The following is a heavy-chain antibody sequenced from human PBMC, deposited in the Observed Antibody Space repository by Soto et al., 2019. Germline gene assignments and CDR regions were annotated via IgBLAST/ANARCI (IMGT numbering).Heavy chain of an antibody. CDR2: INAGNGTT. D-gene: IGHD3-9*01. CDR3: ARFFFFQAEDGIRDSVPVSAFLLNRSSDL. V-gene: IGHV1-3*01. Sequence: RLEWMGWINAGNGTTKYSQKFQGRVTITRDTSASTAYMELSSLRSEDTAVYYCARFFFFQAEDGIRDSVPVSAFLLNRSSDL. J-gene: IGHJ2*01.